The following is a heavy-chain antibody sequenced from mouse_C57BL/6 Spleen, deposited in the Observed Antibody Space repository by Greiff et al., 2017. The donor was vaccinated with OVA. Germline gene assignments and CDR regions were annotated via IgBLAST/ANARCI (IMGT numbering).Heavy chain of an antibody. CDR2: ILPGSGST. J-gene: IGHJ1*03. V-gene: IGHV1-9*01. Sequence: QVQLQQPGAELMKPGASVKLSCKATGYTFTGYWIEWVKQRPGHGLEWIGEILPGSGSTYYNEKFKGKATLTADTSSNTAYMQLSSLTTEDSAIYYCTRSTSWRYFDVWGTGTTVTVSS. CDR3: TRSTSWRYFDV. CDR1: GYTFTGYW. D-gene: IGHD2-1*01.